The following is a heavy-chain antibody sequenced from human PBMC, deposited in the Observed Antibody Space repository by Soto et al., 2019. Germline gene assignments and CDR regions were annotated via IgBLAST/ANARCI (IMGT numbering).Heavy chain of an antibody. CDR2: TRNKANNYLT. CDR1: GFTLSAHY. J-gene: IGHJ4*02. Sequence: EVQLVESGGGLVQPGGSLRLSCAASGFTLSAHYMDWVRQAPGKGLEWLGRTRNKANNYLTEYATSVKGRFTSSRDDSKTSVYLQLNSLKSEDTAVYYCGRWTSGSPDCWGQGTLVTVSS. D-gene: IGHD1-26*01. V-gene: IGHV3-72*01. CDR3: GRWTSGSPDC.